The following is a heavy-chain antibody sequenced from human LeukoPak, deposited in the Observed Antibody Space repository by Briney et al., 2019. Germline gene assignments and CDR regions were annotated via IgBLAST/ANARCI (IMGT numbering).Heavy chain of an antibody. D-gene: IGHD3-10*01. Sequence: ASVKGSCKASGYTFTSYAMHWVRQAPGQKLEWMGWINAGNGNTKYSQKFHGRVTITRDTSASTAYMELSSLRSEDTAVYYCARSNMVRGVISFDPWGQGTLVTVSS. CDR1: GYTFTSYA. CDR3: ARSNMVRGVISFDP. CDR2: INAGNGNT. J-gene: IGHJ5*02. V-gene: IGHV1-3*01.